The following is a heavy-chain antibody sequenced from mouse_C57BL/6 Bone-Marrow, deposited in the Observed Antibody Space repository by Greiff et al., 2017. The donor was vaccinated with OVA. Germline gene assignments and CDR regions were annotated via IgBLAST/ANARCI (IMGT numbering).Heavy chain of an antibody. J-gene: IGHJ1*03. CDR3: ARSNYWYFDV. CDR1: GFTFSDYG. CDR2: ISSGSSTI. Sequence: EVKLMASGGGLVKPGGSLKLSCAASGFTFSDYGMHWVRQAPEKGLEWVAYISSGSSTIYYADTVKGRFTISRDNAKNTLFLQMTSLRSEDTAMYYCARSNYWYFDVWGTGTTVTVTS. V-gene: IGHV5-17*01.